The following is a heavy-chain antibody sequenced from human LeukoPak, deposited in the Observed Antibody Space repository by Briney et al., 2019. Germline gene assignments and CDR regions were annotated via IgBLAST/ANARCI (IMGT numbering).Heavy chain of an antibody. CDR1: GYTLTSYD. CDR2: MNPNSGNT. Sequence: ASVKVSCKASGYTLTSYDINWVRQATGQGLEWMGWMNPNSGNTGYAQKFQGRVTITRNTSISTAYMELSSLRSEDTAVYYCARGRIPNWFDPWGQGTLVTVSS. D-gene: IGHD1-14*01. V-gene: IGHV1-8*03. CDR3: ARGRIPNWFDP. J-gene: IGHJ5*02.